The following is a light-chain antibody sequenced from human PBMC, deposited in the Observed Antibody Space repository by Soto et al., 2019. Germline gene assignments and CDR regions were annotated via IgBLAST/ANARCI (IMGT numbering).Light chain of an antibody. CDR3: QQYDDLPIT. CDR1: RSISTN. CDR2: DAS. V-gene: IGKV3-15*01. Sequence: EIVMTQSPATLSVSLGERATLSCRASRSISTNLAWYQQRPGQAPRLLIYDASTRATGIPVRFSGSGSGAEFTLTLSSLQSEDFATYYCQQYDDLPITFGLGTRLDIK. J-gene: IGKJ5*01.